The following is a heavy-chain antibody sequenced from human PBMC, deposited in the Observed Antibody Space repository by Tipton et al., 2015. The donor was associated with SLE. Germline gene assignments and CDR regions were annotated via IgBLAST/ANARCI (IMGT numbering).Heavy chain of an antibody. CDR2: ISRTGTYI. D-gene: IGHD3-10*01. J-gene: IGHJ4*02. V-gene: IGHV3-21*01. Sequence: SLRLSCAASGFTFSRYSFNWVRQAPGKGLEWVSSISRTGTYIYYADSVKGRFTISRDNAKNSLYLQMNSLRAEDTAVYYCARGAPKGLLWFREPKGYFDYWGQGTLVTVSS. CDR3: ARGAPKGLLWFREPKGYFDY. CDR1: GFTFSRYS.